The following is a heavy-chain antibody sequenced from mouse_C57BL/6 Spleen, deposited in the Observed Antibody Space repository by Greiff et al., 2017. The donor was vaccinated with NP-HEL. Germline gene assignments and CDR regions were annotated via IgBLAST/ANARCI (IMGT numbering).Heavy chain of an antibody. CDR1: GYTFTDYE. CDR3: TRAVGRGFAY. D-gene: IGHD4-1*01. Sequence: VQLQQSGAELVRPGASVTLSCKASGYTFTDYEMHWVKQTPVHGLEWIGAIDPETGGTAYNQKFKGKAILTADKSSSTAYMELRSLTSEDSAVYYCTRAVGRGFAYWGQGTLVTVSA. CDR2: IDPETGGT. V-gene: IGHV1-15*01. J-gene: IGHJ3*01.